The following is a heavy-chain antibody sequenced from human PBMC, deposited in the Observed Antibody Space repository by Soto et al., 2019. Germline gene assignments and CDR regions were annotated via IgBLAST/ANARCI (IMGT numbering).Heavy chain of an antibody. CDR3: ARGHLECGSGSLPGY. Sequence: QVQLVESGGGVVQPGRSLRLSCAASGFTFSSYGMHWVRQAPGKGLEWVAVIWYDGSNKYYADSVKGRFTISRDNSKNTLYLQMNSLRAEDTAVYYCARGHLECGSGSLPGYWGQGTLVTVSS. D-gene: IGHD3-10*01. CDR2: IWYDGSNK. J-gene: IGHJ4*02. CDR1: GFTFSSYG. V-gene: IGHV3-33*01.